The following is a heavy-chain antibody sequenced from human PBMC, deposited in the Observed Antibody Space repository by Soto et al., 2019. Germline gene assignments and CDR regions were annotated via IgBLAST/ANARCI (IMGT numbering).Heavy chain of an antibody. J-gene: IGHJ6*02. CDR3: ARAYGGFDNGLDV. CDR2: IYYSGST. CDR1: GDSIRSYY. Sequence: ETLCLTCAVSGDSIRSYYWTWIRQPPGKGLELIGYIYYSGSTRYNPSLKSRVTISVDMSKNQFSLKPSSVIAADTAVYYCARAYGGFDNGLDVWGQGTEVTVSS. D-gene: IGHD5-12*01. V-gene: IGHV4-59*01.